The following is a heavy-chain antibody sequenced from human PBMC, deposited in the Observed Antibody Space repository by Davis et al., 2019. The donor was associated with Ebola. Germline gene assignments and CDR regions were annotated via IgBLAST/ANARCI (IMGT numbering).Heavy chain of an antibody. CDR3: TVGGIGGMGDY. J-gene: IGHJ4*02. D-gene: IGHD3-10*01. Sequence: AASVKVSCKVSDYTLREISMHWVRQAPGIGLEWMGSFDPEDGESIYAQKFQGRVTMTEDTSTDTAYMELSSLRSEDTAVYYCTVGGIGGMGDYWGQGTLVTVSS. V-gene: IGHV1-24*01. CDR2: FDPEDGES. CDR1: DYTLREIS.